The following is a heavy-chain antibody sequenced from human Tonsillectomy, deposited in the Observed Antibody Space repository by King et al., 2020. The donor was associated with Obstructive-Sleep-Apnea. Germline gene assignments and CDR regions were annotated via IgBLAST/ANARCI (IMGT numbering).Heavy chain of an antibody. Sequence: QLQESGPGLVKTSETLSLTCTVSGGSISSYYWSWIRQPPGKGLEWIGYIYYSGSTNYNPSLKSRVTISVDTSKNQFSLKLSSVTAADTAVYYCARGLSPPGYESIWFDPWGQGTLVTVSS. D-gene: IGHD5-12*01. CDR3: ARGLSPPGYESIWFDP. CDR2: IYYSGST. V-gene: IGHV4-59*01. J-gene: IGHJ5*02. CDR1: GGSISSYY.